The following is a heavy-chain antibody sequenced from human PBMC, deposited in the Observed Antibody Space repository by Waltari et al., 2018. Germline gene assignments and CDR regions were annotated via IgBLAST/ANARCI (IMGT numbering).Heavy chain of an antibody. V-gene: IGHV4-4*07. CDR2: IYTSGNT. CDR3: ARISGYSSSSFDY. CDR1: GGSINNYY. J-gene: IGHJ4*02. Sequence: QVQLQESGPGLVKPSETLSLTCTVSGGSINNYYWTWIRQPAGKGLEWIGRIYTSGNTNYNPSLKSRITISVDTSKNQFSLKLSSVTAADTAVYYCARISGYSSSSFDYWGQGTLVTVSS. D-gene: IGHD6-6*01.